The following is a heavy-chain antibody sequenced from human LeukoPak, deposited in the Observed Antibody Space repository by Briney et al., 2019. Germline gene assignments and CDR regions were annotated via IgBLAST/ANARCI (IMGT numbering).Heavy chain of an antibody. CDR1: GYTFTGYY. CDR2: INPNSGGT. V-gene: IGHV1-2*02. J-gene: IGHJ4*02. Sequence: ASVKVSCKASGYTFTGYYMHWVRQAPGQGLEWMGWINPNSGGTNYAQKFQGRVTMTRDTSTSTVYMELSSLRSEDTAVYYCARTYSSSYDYWGQGTLVTVSS. D-gene: IGHD6-13*01. CDR3: ARTYSSSYDY.